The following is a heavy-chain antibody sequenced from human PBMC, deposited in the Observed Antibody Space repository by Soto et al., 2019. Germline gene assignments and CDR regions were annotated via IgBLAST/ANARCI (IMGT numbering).Heavy chain of an antibody. CDR2: ISDGGDLT. V-gene: IGHV3-23*01. J-gene: IGHJ4*01. CDR3: TTVAKSGVVLEYFDS. CDR1: GCAFSSHP. D-gene: IGHD3-3*01. Sequence: GGSLRLSCAASGCAFSSHPMSWVRQSPEKGLEWVAGISDGGDLTYNADSVRGRCTISRDNSRNTLYLQMDTLRADDTAVYYCTTVAKSGVVLEYFDSWGXGSLVTVSS.